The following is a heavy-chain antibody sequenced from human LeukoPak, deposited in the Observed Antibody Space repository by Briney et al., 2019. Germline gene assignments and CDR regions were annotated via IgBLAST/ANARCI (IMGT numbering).Heavy chain of an antibody. J-gene: IGHJ4*02. D-gene: IGHD1-26*01. CDR2: IYTSGST. V-gene: IGHV4-4*07. CDR3: ARENSGSYREFDY. CDR1: GGSIASYY. Sequence: SETLSLTCTVSGGSIASYYLSGIRHPASKGLVRIRRIYTSGSTNYNASLKSRVSMSVDTSKNQFSLKLSSVTAADTAVFYCARENSGSYREFDYWGQGTLVTVSS.